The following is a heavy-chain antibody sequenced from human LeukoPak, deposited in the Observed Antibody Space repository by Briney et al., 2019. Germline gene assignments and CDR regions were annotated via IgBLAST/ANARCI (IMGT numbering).Heavy chain of an antibody. Sequence: SETLSLTCTVSGGSISSYYWSWIRRPPGKGLEWIGYIYYSGSTNYNPSLKSRVTISVDTSKNQFSLKLSSVTAADTAVYYCARQRYGYNSAPDYWGQGTLVTVSS. V-gene: IGHV4-59*08. J-gene: IGHJ4*02. CDR2: IYYSGST. CDR1: GGSISSYY. CDR3: ARQRYGYNSAPDY. D-gene: IGHD5-24*01.